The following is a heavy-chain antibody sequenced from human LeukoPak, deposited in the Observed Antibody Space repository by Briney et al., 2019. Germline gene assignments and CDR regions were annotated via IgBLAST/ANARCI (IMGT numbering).Heavy chain of an antibody. CDR3: VRTYYDILTGYCPDY. CDR1: GFTFSSYS. CDR2: ISSSSSYI. Sequence: GGSLRLSCAASGFTFSSYSMNWVRQAPGKGLEWVSSISSSSSYIYYADSVKGRFTISRANAKNSLYLQMNSLRAEDTAVYYCVRTYYDILTGYCPDYWGQGTLVTVSS. V-gene: IGHV3-21*01. J-gene: IGHJ4*02. D-gene: IGHD3-9*01.